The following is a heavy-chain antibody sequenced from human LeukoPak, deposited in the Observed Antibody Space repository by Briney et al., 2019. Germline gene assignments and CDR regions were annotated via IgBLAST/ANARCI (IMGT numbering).Heavy chain of an antibody. CDR3: AGRRGGYRIDY. J-gene: IGHJ4*02. CDR2: IYYSGSS. Sequence: SETLSLTCTVSGGSISSYYWSWIRQPPGKGLEWIGYIYYSGSSNYNPSLKSRVTISVDTSKNQFSLKLSSVTAADTAVYYCAGRRGGYRIDYWGQGTLVTVSS. D-gene: IGHD1-1*01. V-gene: IGHV4-59*08. CDR1: GGSISSYY.